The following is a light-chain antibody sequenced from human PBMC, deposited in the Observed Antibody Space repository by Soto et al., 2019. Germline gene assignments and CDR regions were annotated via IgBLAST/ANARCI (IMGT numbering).Light chain of an antibody. CDR1: QGISSY. V-gene: IGKV1-9*01. CDR2: TAS. J-gene: IGKJ4*01. CDR3: QQLNGYPLT. Sequence: DVQLTQSPSFLSASVGERVTITCRASQGISSYLAWYQQKPGKAPNLLIYTASTLQSGVPSRFSGSGSGTEFTLTISSLQPEDFATYYCQQLNGYPLTFGGGTKVEIK.